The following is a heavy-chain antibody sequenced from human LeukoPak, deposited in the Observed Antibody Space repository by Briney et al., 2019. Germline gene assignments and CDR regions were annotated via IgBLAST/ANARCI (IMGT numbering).Heavy chain of an antibody. Sequence: GGSLRLSCAASGFTFSSYEMNWVRQAPGKGLEWVPYISSSGSTIYYADSVKGRFTISRDNAKNSLYLQMNSLRAEDTAVYYCARDARYYDILTGYFDYWGQGTLVTVSS. CDR2: ISSSGSTI. CDR1: GFTFSSYE. V-gene: IGHV3-48*03. D-gene: IGHD3-9*01. CDR3: ARDARYYDILTGYFDY. J-gene: IGHJ4*02.